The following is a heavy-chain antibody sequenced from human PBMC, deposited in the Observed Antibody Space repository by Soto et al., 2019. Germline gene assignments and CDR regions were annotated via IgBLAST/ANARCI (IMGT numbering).Heavy chain of an antibody. Sequence: GGSLRLSCAASGFTFGTYAMSWVRQAPGMGLEWVSAISGTGAGTYYANSVKGRFTISRDNSRSTLFLQLNSLRAEDTAIYYCAKAMGSGTFRYYGLDVWGQGTXVTVSS. CDR3: AKAMGSGTFRYYGLDV. CDR1: GFTFGTYA. CDR2: ISGTGAGT. D-gene: IGHD3-10*01. J-gene: IGHJ6*02. V-gene: IGHV3-23*01.